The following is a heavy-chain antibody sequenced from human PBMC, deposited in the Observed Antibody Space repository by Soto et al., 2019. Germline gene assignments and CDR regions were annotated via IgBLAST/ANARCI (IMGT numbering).Heavy chain of an antibody. Sequence: QVQLXXXXAEVKKPGASVKVSCKASGYTFTGYYLHWVRQAPGXXXEWMGWINPNSGGTNYAQKFQGRVTMTRDTSISTAYMELSRLRSDDTAVYYCARGRTGTTSYFDYWGQGNLVTVSS. CDR1: GYTFTGYY. CDR3: ARGRTGTTSYFDY. V-gene: IGHV1-2*02. D-gene: IGHD1-1*01. CDR2: INPNSGGT. J-gene: IGHJ4*02.